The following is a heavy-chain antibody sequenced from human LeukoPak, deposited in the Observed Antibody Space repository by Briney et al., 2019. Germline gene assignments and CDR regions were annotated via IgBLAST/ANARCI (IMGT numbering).Heavy chain of an antibody. V-gene: IGHV5-51*01. D-gene: IGHD3-22*01. CDR3: ASTTYYYDSSGYWGAFDI. J-gene: IGHJ3*02. Sequence: GESLKISCKGSGYSFTSYWIGWVRQMPGKGLEWMGIIYPVDSDTRYSPSFQGQVTISADKSISTAYLQWSSLKASGTAMYYCASTTYYYDSSGYWGAFDIWGQGTMVTVSS. CDR1: GYSFTSYW. CDR2: IYPVDSDT.